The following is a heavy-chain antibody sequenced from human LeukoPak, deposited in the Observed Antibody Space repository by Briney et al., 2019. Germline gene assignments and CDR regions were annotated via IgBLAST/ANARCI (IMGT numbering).Heavy chain of an antibody. D-gene: IGHD5-18*01. J-gene: IGHJ4*02. Sequence: QPWRSLRLSCAASGFTFSSYGMHWVRQAPGKGLEWVAVIWYDGSNKYYADSVKGRFTISRDNSKNTLYLQMNSLRAEDTAVYYCAREVVDTAMVTCGLDYWGQGTLVTVSS. CDR2: IWYDGSNK. CDR3: AREVVDTAMVTCGLDY. V-gene: IGHV3-33*01. CDR1: GFTFSSYG.